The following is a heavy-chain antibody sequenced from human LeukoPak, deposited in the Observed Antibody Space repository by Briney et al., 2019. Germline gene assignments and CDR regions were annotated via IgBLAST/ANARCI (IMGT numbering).Heavy chain of an antibody. Sequence: SETLSPTCTVSGGSISSYYWSWIRQPPGKGLEWIGYIYYSGSTNYNPSLKSRVTISVDASKNQFSLKLSSVTAADTAVYYCTRGKLGMEAFDIWGQGTMVTVSS. J-gene: IGHJ3*02. CDR3: TRGKLGMEAFDI. D-gene: IGHD7-27*01. CDR1: GGSISSYY. CDR2: IYYSGST. V-gene: IGHV4-59*01.